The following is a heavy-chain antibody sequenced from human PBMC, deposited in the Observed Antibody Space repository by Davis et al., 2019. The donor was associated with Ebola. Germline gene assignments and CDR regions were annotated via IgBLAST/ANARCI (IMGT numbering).Heavy chain of an antibody. D-gene: IGHD4-17*01. J-gene: IGHJ3*02. CDR2: ISSSGKHT. CDR1: GFTFTSYA. CDR3: AKDFHDYGDYFWEDAFDI. V-gene: IGHV3-23*01. Sequence: GGSLRLSCAASGFTFTSYAMNWVRQAPGKGLEWVSVISSSGKHTYYAAAVKGRFTVSRANSQGTLYLQMSSLIAGDTAVYYCAKDFHDYGDYFWEDAFDIWGQGTMVTVSS.